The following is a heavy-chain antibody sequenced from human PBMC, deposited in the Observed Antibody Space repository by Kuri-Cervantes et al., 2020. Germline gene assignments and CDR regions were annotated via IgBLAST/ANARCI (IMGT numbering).Heavy chain of an antibody. V-gene: IGHV3-33*01. CDR3: ARDDSTSGWFAIDY. D-gene: IGHD2-2*01. CDR2: IWYDGSKK. J-gene: IGHJ4*02. Sequence: GESLKISCVPSGSTFSSYGMHWVRQAPDKGLEWVAVIWYDGSKKYHADSVEGRFTISRDNSKNLLYLQMNILRAEVTAVYYGARDDSTSGWFAIDYWGQGTVVTVSS. CDR1: GSTFSSYG.